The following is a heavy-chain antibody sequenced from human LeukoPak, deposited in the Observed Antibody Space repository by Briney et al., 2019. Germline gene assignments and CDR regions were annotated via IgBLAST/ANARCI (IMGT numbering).Heavy chain of an antibody. V-gene: IGHV3-9*01. D-gene: IGHD3-10*01. CDR2: ISWNSGSI. CDR3: AKDSGSGTKGRAFDI. J-gene: IGHJ3*02. CDR1: GFTFDDYA. Sequence: GGSLRLSCAASGFTFDDYAMHWVRHAPGKGLEWVSGISWNSGSIVYADSVKGRFTISRDNAKNSLYLQMNSLRAEDTALYYCAKDSGSGTKGRAFDIWGQGTMVTVSS.